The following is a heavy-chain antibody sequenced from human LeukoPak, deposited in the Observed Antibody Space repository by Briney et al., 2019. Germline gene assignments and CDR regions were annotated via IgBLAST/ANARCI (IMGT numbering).Heavy chain of an antibody. CDR1: GASFSENY. J-gene: IGHJ5*02. CDR2: VNHSGST. D-gene: IGHD2-21*02. Sequence: SETLSLTCAVYGASFSENYWNWIRQPPGKGVXXXXEVNHSGSTKYNPSLKSRVSISVDTSKNQFFLSLNSVTAADTAVYYCARMQDSGASGWRLDPWGQGTLVTVSS. CDR3: ARMQDSGASGWRLDP. V-gene: IGHV4-34*01.